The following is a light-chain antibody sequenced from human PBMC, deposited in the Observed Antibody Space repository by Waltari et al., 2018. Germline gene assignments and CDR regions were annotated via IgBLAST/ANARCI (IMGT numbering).Light chain of an antibody. CDR2: EED. V-gene: IGLV1-51*02. J-gene: IGLJ2*01. Sequence: QSTLTQPPSVSAAPGQRVTLSCPGTNANIGLNLVSWYRQFPGAAPQRPIYEEDKRPSGIPDRFSASKSGTSATLAITGLQTGDEADYYSATWDVRLTPRHIFGGGTKVTVL. CDR1: NANIGLNL. CDR3: ATWDVRLTPRHI.